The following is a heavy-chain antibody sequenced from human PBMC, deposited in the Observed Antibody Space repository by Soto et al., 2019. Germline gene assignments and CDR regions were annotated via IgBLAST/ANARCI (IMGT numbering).Heavy chain of an antibody. CDR3: TITPDPQDEDFAY. CDR1: GFTFGDYA. CDR2: IRSKTYGGTT. J-gene: IGHJ4*02. V-gene: IGHV3-49*03. Sequence: LRLSCTASGFTFGDYAMSWFRQAPGKGLEWVSFIRSKTYGGTTEYAASVKGRFTISRDDSKTIAYLQMNSLKTEDTAVYYCTITPDPQDEDFAYWGQRSLVTVSS.